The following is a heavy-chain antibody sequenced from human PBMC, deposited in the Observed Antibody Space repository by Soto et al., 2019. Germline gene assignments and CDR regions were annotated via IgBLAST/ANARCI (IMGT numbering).Heavy chain of an antibody. D-gene: IGHD3-9*01. CDR1: GFTFDDYA. Sequence: EVQLVESGGGLVQPGRSLRLSCAASGFTFDDYAMHWVRQAPGKGLEWVSGISWNSGSIGYADSVKGRFTISRNNAKHSLYLQMNSLRAEDTAFYYCAKDHLSLRYFDWSFDYWGQGTLVTVSS. V-gene: IGHV3-9*01. CDR2: ISWNSGSI. CDR3: AKDHLSLRYFDWSFDY. J-gene: IGHJ4*02.